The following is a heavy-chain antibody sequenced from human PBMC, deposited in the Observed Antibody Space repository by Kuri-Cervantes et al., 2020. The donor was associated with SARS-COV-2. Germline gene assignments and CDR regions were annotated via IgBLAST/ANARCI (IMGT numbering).Heavy chain of an antibody. D-gene: IGHD4-17*01. V-gene: IGHV3-53*01. Sequence: GESLKISCAASGFTVSSNYMSWVRQAPGKGLEWVSVIYSGGSTYYADSVKGRFTISRDNSKNTLYLQMNNLTPDDTAFYFCARTPVTTLVFDFWGQGGLVTVSS. CDR1: GFTVSSNY. J-gene: IGHJ4*02. CDR2: IYSGGST. CDR3: ARTPVTTLVFDF.